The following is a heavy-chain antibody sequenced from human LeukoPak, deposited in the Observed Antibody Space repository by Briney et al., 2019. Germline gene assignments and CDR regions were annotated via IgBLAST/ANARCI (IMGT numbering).Heavy chain of an antibody. J-gene: IGHJ4*02. D-gene: IGHD6-19*01. Sequence: GGSLRLSSAASGFTYNNYGMHWVRPAPGKGLEWVTFISYDGSDKSYADSVKGRFIISRDNSKKTLYVQMNSLTTDDTAVYYCAKDVSTGWSLDSWGQGTLVTVSS. CDR1: GFTYNNYG. CDR3: AKDVSTGWSLDS. CDR2: ISYDGSDK. V-gene: IGHV3-30*02.